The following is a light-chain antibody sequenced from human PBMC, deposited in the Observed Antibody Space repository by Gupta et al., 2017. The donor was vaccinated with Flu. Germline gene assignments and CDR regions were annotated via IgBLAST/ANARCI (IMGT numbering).Light chain of an antibody. J-gene: IGKJ3*01. CDR1: QSVSSSY. V-gene: IGKV3-20*01. CDR2: GAS. Sequence: EIVLTQSPGTLSLSPGERATLSCRASQSVSSSYLAWYQQKPGQAPRLLIYGASSRATGIPDRFSGSGSGTEFTLTISRREPEDFAVYYCQHYCSSSFTFGHGTKVDIK. CDR3: QHYCSSSFT.